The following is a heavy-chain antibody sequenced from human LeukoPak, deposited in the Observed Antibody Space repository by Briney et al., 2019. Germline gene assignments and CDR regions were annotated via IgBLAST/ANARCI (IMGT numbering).Heavy chain of an antibody. J-gene: IGHJ4*02. CDR1: GFTFSSYA. CDR2: ISGTGGST. D-gene: IGHD3-10*01. V-gene: IGHV3-23*01. Sequence: GGSLRLSCAASGFTFSSYAMSWVRQAPGKGLEWVSAISGTGGSTYYADSVKGRFTISRDNSKNTLHLQMNSLRAEDTAVYYCAKGLLWFGELFPLNFDYWGQGTLVTVSS. CDR3: AKGLLWFGELFPLNFDY.